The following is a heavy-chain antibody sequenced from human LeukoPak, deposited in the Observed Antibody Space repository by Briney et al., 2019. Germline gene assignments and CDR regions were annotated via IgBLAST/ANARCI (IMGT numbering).Heavy chain of an antibody. V-gene: IGHV3-48*03. CDR1: GFTFSSYE. CDR2: ISSSGSTI. Sequence: GGSLRLSCAASGFTFSSYEMNWVRQAPGKGLEWVSYISSSGSTIYYAGSVKGRFTISRDNAKNSLYLQMNSLRAEDTAVYYCARDSLRWRPGYSGFDYWGQGTLVTVSS. CDR3: ARDSLRWRPGYSGFDY. J-gene: IGHJ4*02. D-gene: IGHD5-12*01.